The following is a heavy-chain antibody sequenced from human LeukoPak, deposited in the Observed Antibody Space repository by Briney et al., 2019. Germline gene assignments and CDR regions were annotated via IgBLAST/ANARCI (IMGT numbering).Heavy chain of an antibody. V-gene: IGHV5-51*01. CDR2: IYPGDSDT. CDR1: GYSFTNYW. D-gene: IGHD1-14*01. CDR3: ARLHNAYSDAFGI. Sequence: GESLKISRKGSGYSFTNYWIGWVRQMPGKGLEWMGIIYPGDSDTRYSPSFQGQVTISADKFITTAYLQWSSLKASDTALYYCARLHNAYSDAFGIWGQGTMVTVSS. J-gene: IGHJ3*02.